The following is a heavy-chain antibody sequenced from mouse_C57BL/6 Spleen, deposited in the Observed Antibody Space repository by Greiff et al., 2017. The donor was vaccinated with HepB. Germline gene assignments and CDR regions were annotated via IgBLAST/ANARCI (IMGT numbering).Heavy chain of an antibody. J-gene: IGHJ2*01. CDR1: GYSITSGYY. V-gene: IGHV3-6*01. D-gene: IGHD2-1*01. CDR2: ISYDGSN. CDR3: ARLPLYSRGYFDY. Sequence: VQLQESGPGLVKPSQSLSLTCSVTGYSITSGYYWNWIRQFPGNKLEWMGYISYDGSNNYNPSLKNRISITRDTSKNQFFLKLNSVTTEDTATYYCARLPLYSRGYFDYWGQGTTLTVSS.